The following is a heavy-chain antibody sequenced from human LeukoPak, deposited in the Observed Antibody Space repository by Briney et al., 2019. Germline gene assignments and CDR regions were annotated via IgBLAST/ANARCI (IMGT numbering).Heavy chain of an antibody. CDR3: AKDETMITMVRGVIGGMDV. Sequence: GGSLRLFCAASEFTFSSYAMSWVRQAPGKGLEWVSAISGSGGSTYYADSVKGRFTISRDNSKNTLYLQMNSLRAEDTAVYYCAKDETMITMVRGVIGGMDVWGQGTTVTVSS. CDR2: ISGSGGST. D-gene: IGHD3-10*01. J-gene: IGHJ6*02. CDR1: EFTFSSYA. V-gene: IGHV3-23*01.